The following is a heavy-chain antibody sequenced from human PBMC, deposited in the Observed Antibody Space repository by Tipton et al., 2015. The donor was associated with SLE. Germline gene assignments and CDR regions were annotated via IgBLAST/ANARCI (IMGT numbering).Heavy chain of an antibody. J-gene: IGHJ4*02. CDR1: GASINSYF. CDR2: VYHLGTT. V-gene: IGHV4-59*12. D-gene: IGHD3-16*01. CDR3: ARWLIWDSGSRSFDY. Sequence: TLSLTCSVSGASINSYFWSWIRQSPEKGLEWIGYVYHLGTTEYNPSLKSRVTISVDMSKNQFSLKLNSVAAADTAVYYCARWLIWDSGSRSFDYWGQGTLVPVSS.